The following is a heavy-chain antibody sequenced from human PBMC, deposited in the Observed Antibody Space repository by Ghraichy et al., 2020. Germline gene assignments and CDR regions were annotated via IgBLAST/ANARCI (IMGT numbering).Heavy chain of an antibody. CDR2: IFHSGST. V-gene: IGHV4-59*13. Sequence: SETLSLTCTVSGVSINNYFWSWIRQSPGKGLEWIGFIFHSGSTQYNPSLQNRVIMSLEASKNQFSLKLKSVTAADTAVYYCARGVLSSFALDSWGQGSLVSVST. CDR1: GVSINNYF. D-gene: IGHD2-2*01. CDR3: ARGVLSSFALDS. J-gene: IGHJ4*02.